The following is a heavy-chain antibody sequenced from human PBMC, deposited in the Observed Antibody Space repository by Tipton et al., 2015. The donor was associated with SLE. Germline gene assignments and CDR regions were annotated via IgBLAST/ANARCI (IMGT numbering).Heavy chain of an antibody. D-gene: IGHD3-10*01. V-gene: IGHV4-34*01. CDR1: GGSFSGYC. J-gene: IGHJ2*01. CDR2: INHSGST. Sequence: GLVKPSETLSLTCAVYGGSFSGYCWTWIRQPPGKGLEWIGEINHSGSTNYNPSLKSRVPISVDTSRNQFSLKLSSVTAADAAVYYCASGGILWYFDLWGRGTLVTVSS. CDR3: ASGGILWYFDL.